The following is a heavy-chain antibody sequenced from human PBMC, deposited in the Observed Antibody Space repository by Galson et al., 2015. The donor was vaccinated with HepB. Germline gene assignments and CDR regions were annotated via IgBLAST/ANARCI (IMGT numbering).Heavy chain of an antibody. Sequence: SLRLSCAASGFTFGDYAMSWFRQAPGKGLQWVGFIRSKRYGATTELAASVKGRFTISRDDSKTTTYLQMNSLKTEDTAVYYCSRETDCSGTSCYDYWGQGTLVTVSS. D-gene: IGHD2-2*01. CDR1: GFTFGDYA. V-gene: IGHV3-49*03. CDR2: IRSKRYGATT. CDR3: SRETDCSGTSCYDY. J-gene: IGHJ4*02.